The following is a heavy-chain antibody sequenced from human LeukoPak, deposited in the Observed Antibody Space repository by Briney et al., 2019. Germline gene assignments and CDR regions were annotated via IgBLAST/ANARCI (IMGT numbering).Heavy chain of an antibody. CDR2: INPSIGGT. D-gene: IGHD5/OR15-5a*01. J-gene: IGHJ6*03. CDR1: GYTFTDSY. V-gene: IGHV1-2*02. CDR3: ARDLSSVVSTMNGNYYYYMDV. Sequence: ASVKVSCKASGYTFTDSYIHWVRQAPGQGLEWMGWINPSIGGTAYAQKFQGRVTMTRVTSINTAYMELSSLKSDDTAMYYCARDLSSVVSTMNGNYYYYMDVWGKGTSVTVSS.